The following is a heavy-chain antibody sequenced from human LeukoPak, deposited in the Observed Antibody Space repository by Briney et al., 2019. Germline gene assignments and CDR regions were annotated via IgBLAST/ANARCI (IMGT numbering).Heavy chain of an antibody. CDR3: ARQYYDFWSGQSGGYWFDP. Sequence: GASVKVSCKASGYTFTSYGISWVRQAPGRGLEWMGWISAYNGNTNYAQKLQGRVTMTTDTSTSTAYMKLRSLRSDDTAVYYCARQYYDFWSGQSGGYWFDPWGQGTLVTVSS. J-gene: IGHJ5*02. CDR2: ISAYNGNT. V-gene: IGHV1-18*01. D-gene: IGHD3-3*01. CDR1: GYTFTSYG.